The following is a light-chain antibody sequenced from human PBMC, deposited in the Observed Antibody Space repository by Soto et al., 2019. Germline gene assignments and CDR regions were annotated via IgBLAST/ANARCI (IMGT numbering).Light chain of an antibody. CDR1: SGHSSYI. V-gene: IGLV4-60*03. CDR2: VEGSGSY. CDR3: ETWDSNTRV. Sequence: QLVLTQSSSASASLGSSVKLTCTLSSGHSSYIIAWHQQQPGKVPRYLMKVEGSGSYNKGSGVPDRFSGSSSGADRYLTISNLQSEDEADYYCETWDSNTRVFGGGTKVTVL. J-gene: IGLJ3*02.